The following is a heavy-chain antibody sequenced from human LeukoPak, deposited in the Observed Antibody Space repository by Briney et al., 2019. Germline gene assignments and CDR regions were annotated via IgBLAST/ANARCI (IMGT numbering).Heavy chain of an antibody. CDR3: ATAPPVPYYFDY. Sequence: GGSLRLSCAASGFTFSSYAMSWVRRAPGKGLEWVSAISGSGGSTYYADSVKGRFTISRDNSKNTLYLQMNNLRAEDTAVYYCATAPPVPYYFDYWGQGTLVTVSS. V-gene: IGHV3-23*01. J-gene: IGHJ4*02. D-gene: IGHD1-1*01. CDR1: GFTFSSYA. CDR2: ISGSGGST.